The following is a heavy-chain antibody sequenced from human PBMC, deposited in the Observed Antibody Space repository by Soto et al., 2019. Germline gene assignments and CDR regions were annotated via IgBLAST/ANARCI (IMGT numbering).Heavy chain of an antibody. CDR1: GGSISSNNW. Sequence: QVQLQESGPGLVTPSGTLSLTCAVSGGSISSNNWWSWVRQPPGKGLEWIGEIYHDGNTHYNPSLKSRVPISVDKSKTHFALIVSSLTAADTAVYYCAKLDGGGYWGQGTLVTVSS. J-gene: IGHJ4*02. CDR2: IYHDGNT. CDR3: AKLDGGGY. V-gene: IGHV4-4*02. D-gene: IGHD1-1*01.